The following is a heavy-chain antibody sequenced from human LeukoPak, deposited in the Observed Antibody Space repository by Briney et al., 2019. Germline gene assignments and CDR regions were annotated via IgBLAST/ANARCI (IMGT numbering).Heavy chain of an antibody. CDR1: GYTFTSYG. V-gene: IGHV1-18*01. CDR3: ARDLVRYCSSTSCYSAY. Sequence: ASVKVSCKASGYTFTSYGISWVRQAPGQGLEWMGWISAYNGNTNYAQKLQGRVTITTDTSTSTAYMELRSLRSDDTAVYYCARDLVRYCSSTSCYSAYWGQGTLVTVSS. D-gene: IGHD2-2*01. CDR2: ISAYNGNT. J-gene: IGHJ4*02.